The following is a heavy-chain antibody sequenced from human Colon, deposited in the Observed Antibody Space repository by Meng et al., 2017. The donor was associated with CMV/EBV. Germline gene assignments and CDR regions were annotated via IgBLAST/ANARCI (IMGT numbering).Heavy chain of an antibody. CDR3: VKGHTMINP. V-gene: IGHV3-11*05. CDR2: ISPTGSDT. D-gene: IGHD3-16*01. J-gene: IGHJ5*02. Sequence: VQLVQSGGGLVEPGGSLGLSCAASGFIFSDYYMTWIREAPGKGLEWVSYISPTGSDTNYADSVRGRFTISRDNAKNSLFVQMSSLTAEDTAVYYCVKGHTMINPWGQGTLVTVSS. CDR1: GFIFSDYY.